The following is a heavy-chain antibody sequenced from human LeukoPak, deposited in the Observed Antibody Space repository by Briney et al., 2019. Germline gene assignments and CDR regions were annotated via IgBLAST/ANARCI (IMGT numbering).Heavy chain of an antibody. CDR2: ISSSGSTI. D-gene: IGHD1-1*01. Sequence: GGSLRLSCAASGFMFRDYYMSWIRQPPGKGLEWVSYISSSGSTIYYADSLKDRFTISRDNVKNSLYLQINSLRAEDTAVYFCARGSPGRAEYFQYWGQGTLVTVSS. J-gene: IGHJ1*01. V-gene: IGHV3-11*01. CDR3: ARGSPGRAEYFQY. CDR1: GFMFRDYY.